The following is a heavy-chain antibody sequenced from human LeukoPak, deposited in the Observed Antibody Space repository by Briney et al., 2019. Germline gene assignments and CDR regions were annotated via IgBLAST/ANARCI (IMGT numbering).Heavy chain of an antibody. CDR2: IYSGGST. Sequence: PGGSLRLSCAASGFTVSSHYMSWVRQAPGKGLEWVSVIYSGGSTYYADSVKGRFTISRDNSENTLYLQMNSLRAEDTAVYYCARGFTVDGGDYFDYWGQGTLVTVSS. CDR1: GFTVSSHY. D-gene: IGHD3-9*01. J-gene: IGHJ4*02. V-gene: IGHV3-53*01. CDR3: ARGFTVDGGDYFDY.